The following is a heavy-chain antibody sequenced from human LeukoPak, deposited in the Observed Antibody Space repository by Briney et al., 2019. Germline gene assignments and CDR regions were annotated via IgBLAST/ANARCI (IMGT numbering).Heavy chain of an antibody. V-gene: IGHV1-18*01. CDR2: ISAYNGNT. CDR3: ARTYYDFWSGYPHFDY. D-gene: IGHD3-3*01. Sequence: ASVKVSCKASGYTFTSYGISWVRQAPGQGLEWMGWISAYNGNTNYAQKLQGRVTMTTDTSTSTAYMELRSLRSDDTVVYYCARTYYDFWSGYPHFDYWGQGTLVTASS. J-gene: IGHJ4*02. CDR1: GYTFTSYG.